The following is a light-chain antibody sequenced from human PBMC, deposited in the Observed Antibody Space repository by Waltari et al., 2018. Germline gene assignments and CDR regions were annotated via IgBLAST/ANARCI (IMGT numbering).Light chain of an antibody. V-gene: IGLV2-23*02. CDR1: TSDVGNYDL. Sequence: QSALTQPASVSGTPGQSITISCTGTTSDVGNYDLVSWYQHHPGKAPKLLIWEVITRSSGVSSRFSGSKSGSTASLIISGLQPDDEADYYCCSYAGRGTYVFGSGTKVTVL. J-gene: IGLJ1*01. CDR2: EVI. CDR3: CSYAGRGTYV.